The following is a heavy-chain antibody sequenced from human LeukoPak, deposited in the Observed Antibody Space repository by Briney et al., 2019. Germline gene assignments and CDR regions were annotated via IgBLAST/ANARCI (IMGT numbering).Heavy chain of an antibody. CDR1: GLAFSSHW. CDR3: ATSGYNNIDY. J-gene: IGHJ4*02. D-gene: IGHD1-1*01. V-gene: IGHV3-74*01. CDR2: VKSDGSST. Sequence: GGSLRLSCAVSGLAFSSHWMHWVRQAPGKGLVWVSHVKSDGSSTNYADAVRGRFTISRDNAKNTLYLQMNSLRAEDTAVYYCATSGYNNIDYWGQGTVVAFSS.